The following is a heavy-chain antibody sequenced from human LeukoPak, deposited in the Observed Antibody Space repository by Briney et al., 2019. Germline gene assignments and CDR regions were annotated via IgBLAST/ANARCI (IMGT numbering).Heavy chain of an antibody. CDR1: GFTFSSYA. Sequence: PGGSLRLSCAASGFTFSSYAMSWVRQAPGKGLEWVSGIGGSGGSTYYADSVEGRLTISRDNSKNTVYLQMNSLRAEDTAVYYCAKSSGDYKTKFDSWGQGTLVTVSS. D-gene: IGHD4-17*01. CDR2: IGGSGGST. CDR3: AKSSGDYKTKFDS. V-gene: IGHV3-23*01. J-gene: IGHJ4*02.